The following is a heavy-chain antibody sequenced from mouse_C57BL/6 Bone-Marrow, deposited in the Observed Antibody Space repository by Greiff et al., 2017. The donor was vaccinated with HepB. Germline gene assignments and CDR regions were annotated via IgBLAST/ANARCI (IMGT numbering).Heavy chain of an antibody. Sequence: EVKLQESGPELVKPGASVKMSCKASGYTFTDYNMHWVKQSHGKSLEWIGYINPNNGGTSYNQKFKGKATLTVNKSSSTAYMELRSLTSEDSAVYYCAREIYYGNYWFAYWGQGTLVTVSA. CDR2: INPNNGGT. CDR1: GYTFTDYN. D-gene: IGHD2-1*01. J-gene: IGHJ3*01. V-gene: IGHV1-22*01. CDR3: AREIYYGNYWFAY.